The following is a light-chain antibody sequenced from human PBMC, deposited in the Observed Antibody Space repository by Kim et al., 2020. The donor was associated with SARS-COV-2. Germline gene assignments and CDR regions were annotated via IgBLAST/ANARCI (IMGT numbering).Light chain of an antibody. CDR2: AAS. J-gene: IGKJ3*01. CDR1: QSISSH. CDR3: QQSYITPFT. Sequence: DLQMTQSPSSLSDSVGDRVTITCRTTQSISSHLNWYQQKPGRAPKLLISAASTLQGGVPSRFSGSGSETDFTLTISSLQPEDFATYFFQQSYITPFTFGPRTKVYIK. V-gene: IGKV1-39*01.